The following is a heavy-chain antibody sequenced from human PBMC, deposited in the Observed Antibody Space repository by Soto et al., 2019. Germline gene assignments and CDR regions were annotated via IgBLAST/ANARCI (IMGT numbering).Heavy chain of an antibody. CDR2: ISPSSDDI. CDR3: ARPRGYRGYDIIDY. D-gene: IGHD5-12*01. Sequence: EVQLVESGGGLVKPGGSLRLSCAASGFVFSSYSMNWVRQVPGKGLEWVSSISPSSDDIHYADSVEGRFTISRDNAKNSLYLQMNSLRGEDTAVYYCARPRGYRGYDIIDYWGQGALVTVSS. V-gene: IGHV3-21*01. CDR1: GFVFSSYS. J-gene: IGHJ4*02.